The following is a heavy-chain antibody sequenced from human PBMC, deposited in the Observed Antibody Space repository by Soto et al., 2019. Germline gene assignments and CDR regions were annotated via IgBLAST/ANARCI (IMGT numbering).Heavy chain of an antibody. V-gene: IGHV4-39*01. CDR3: ATSQKGYNWNYFDH. J-gene: IGHJ4*02. CDR2: VFYTGFT. Sequence: SETLSLTCAVSGGSISGSYYYWSWLRQSPGKGPEWIGSVFYTGFTSYNPSLESRVSVSVDTSKSQFSLKLSAVTAADTAVYYCATSQKGYNWNYFDHWGQGALVTVSS. D-gene: IGHD1-20*01. CDR1: GGSISGSYYY.